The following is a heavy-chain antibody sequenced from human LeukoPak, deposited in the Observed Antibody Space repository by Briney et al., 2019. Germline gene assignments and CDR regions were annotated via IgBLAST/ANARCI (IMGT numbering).Heavy chain of an antibody. V-gene: IGHV3-7*01. CDR2: IKQDGSEK. J-gene: IGHJ4*02. D-gene: IGHD3-10*01. CDR1: GFTVSSNY. CDR3: ARGAQFYGSGSFDY. Sequence: PGGSLRLSCAASGFTVSSNYMSWVRQAPGKGLEWVANIKQDGSEKYYVDSVKGRFTISRDNSKNSLYLQMNSLRAEDTAIYYCARGAQFYGSGSFDYWGRGTLVTVSS.